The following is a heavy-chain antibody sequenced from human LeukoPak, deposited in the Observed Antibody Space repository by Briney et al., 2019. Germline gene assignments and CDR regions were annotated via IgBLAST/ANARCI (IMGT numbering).Heavy chain of an antibody. CDR2: INPSGGST. CDR3: ARGSLRFLEWLPQYYYGMDV. Sequence: GASVKVSCKASGYTFTSYYMHWVRQAPGQGLEWMGIINPSGGSTSYAQKFQGRVTMTRNTSISTAYMELSSLRSEDTAVYYCARGSLRFLEWLPQYYYGMDVWGQGTTVTVSS. D-gene: IGHD3-3*01. J-gene: IGHJ6*02. V-gene: IGHV1-46*01. CDR1: GYTFTSYY.